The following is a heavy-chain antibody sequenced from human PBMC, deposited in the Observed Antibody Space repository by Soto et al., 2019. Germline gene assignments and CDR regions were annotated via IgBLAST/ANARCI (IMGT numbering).Heavy chain of an antibody. Sequence: VASVKVSCKASGYTFTSYAMHWVRQAPGQRLEWMGWINAGNGNTKYSQKFQGRVTITRDTSASTAYMELSSLRSDDTAVYYCARDSGPRGIVVVTWFDPWGQGTLVTVSS. CDR3: ARDSGPRGIVVVTWFDP. CDR1: GYTFTSYA. V-gene: IGHV1-3*01. CDR2: INAGNGNT. D-gene: IGHD3-22*01. J-gene: IGHJ5*02.